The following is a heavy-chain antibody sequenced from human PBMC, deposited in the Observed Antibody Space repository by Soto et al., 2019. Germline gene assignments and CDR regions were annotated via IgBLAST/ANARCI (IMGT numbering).Heavy chain of an antibody. J-gene: IGHJ3*02. CDR2: IWYDGSNK. D-gene: IGHD6-13*01. CDR1: GFTYSSYG. V-gene: IGHV3-33*01. CDR3: AIVGIAAAGTGAIDI. Sequence: PGGSLRLSCAASGFTYSSYGMHWVRQAPGKGLEWVAVIWYDGSNKYYADSVKGRFTISRDNSKNTLYLQVNSLRAEDTAVYYCAIVGIAAAGTGAIDIWGQGIMVSVSS.